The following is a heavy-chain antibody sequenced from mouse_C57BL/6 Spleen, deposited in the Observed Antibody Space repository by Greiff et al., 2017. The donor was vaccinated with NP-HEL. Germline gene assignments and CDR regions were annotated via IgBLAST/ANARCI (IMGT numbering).Heavy chain of an antibody. J-gene: IGHJ2*01. CDR1: GYSFTSYY. V-gene: IGHV1-66*01. Sequence: QVQLKESGPELVKPGASVKISCKASGYSFTSYYIHWVKQRPGQGLEWIGWIYPGSGNTKYNEKFKGKATLTADTSSSTAYMQLSSLTSEDSAVYYCARGRGDYWGQGTTLTVSS. CDR2: IYPGSGNT. CDR3: ARGRGDY.